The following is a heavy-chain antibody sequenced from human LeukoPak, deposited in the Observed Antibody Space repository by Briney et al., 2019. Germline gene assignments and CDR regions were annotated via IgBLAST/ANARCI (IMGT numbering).Heavy chain of an antibody. CDR2: ISGSSGST. CDR3: VEDVVVVVAAKPGI. CDR1: GFSFSTYA. Sequence: PGGSLRLSCAASGFSFSTYAMSWVRQAPGKGLEWVSSISGSSGSTYYTDAVKGRFTISRDNSKNTLYLQMDSLRAEDTAVYYCVEDVVVVVAAKPGIWGQGTLVTVSS. D-gene: IGHD2-15*01. J-gene: IGHJ4*02. V-gene: IGHV3-23*01.